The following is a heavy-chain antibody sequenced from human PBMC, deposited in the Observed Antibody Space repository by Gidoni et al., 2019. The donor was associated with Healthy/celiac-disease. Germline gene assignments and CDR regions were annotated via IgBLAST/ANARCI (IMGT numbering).Heavy chain of an antibody. D-gene: IGHD3-10*01. Sequence: QVQLVESGGGVVQPGRSLRLSCAASGFTFSSYAMHWVRQAPGKGLEWVAVISYDGSNKYYADSVKGRFTISRDNSKNTLYLQMNSLRAEDTAVYYCARTLRELGLFRTPFWYWGQGTLVTVSS. V-gene: IGHV3-30*04. J-gene: IGHJ4*02. CDR1: GFTFSSYA. CDR3: ARTLRELGLFRTPFWY. CDR2: ISYDGSNK.